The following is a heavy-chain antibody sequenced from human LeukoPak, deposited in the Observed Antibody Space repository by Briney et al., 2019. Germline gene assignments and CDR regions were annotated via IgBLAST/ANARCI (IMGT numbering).Heavy chain of an antibody. V-gene: IGHV3-48*01. CDR2: ISSSSSTI. J-gene: IGHJ4*02. D-gene: IGHD3-9*01. CDR1: GFTFSSYS. CDR3: ARLILTGYADY. Sequence: GGSLRLSCAASGFTFSSYSMNWVRQAPGKGLEWVSYISSSSSTIYYEDSVKGRFTISRDNAKNSLYLQMNSLRAEDTAVYYCARLILTGYADYWGQGTLVTVSS.